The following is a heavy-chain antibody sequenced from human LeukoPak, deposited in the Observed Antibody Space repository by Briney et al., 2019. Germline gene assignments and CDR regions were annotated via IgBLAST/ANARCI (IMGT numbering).Heavy chain of an antibody. J-gene: IGHJ4*02. CDR1: GGSISSGSYY. D-gene: IGHD1-26*01. CDR2: IYTSGST. CDR3: ARRNTAGSYRSPFDY. Sequence: PSETLSLTCTVSGGSISSGSYYWSWIRQPAGKGLEWIGRIYTSGSTNYNPSLKSRVTISVDTSKNQFSLKLSSVTAADTAVYYCARRNTAGSYRSPFDYWGQGTLVTVSS. V-gene: IGHV4-61*02.